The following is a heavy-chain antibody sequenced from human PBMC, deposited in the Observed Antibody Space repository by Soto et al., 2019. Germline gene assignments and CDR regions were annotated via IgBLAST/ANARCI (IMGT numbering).Heavy chain of an antibody. J-gene: IGHJ4*02. CDR3: AARNIVAPY. CDR1: GFTVSSNY. D-gene: IGHD5-12*01. Sequence: EVQLVESGGGLVQPGESLRLSCEASGFTVSSNYMSWVRQAPGKGLEWVSLIYSGGTTDYADSVKGRFTISRDNSKNTLYLQMNSLRAEDTAVYYCAARNIVAPYWGQGTLVTVSS. V-gene: IGHV3-66*01. CDR2: IYSGGTT.